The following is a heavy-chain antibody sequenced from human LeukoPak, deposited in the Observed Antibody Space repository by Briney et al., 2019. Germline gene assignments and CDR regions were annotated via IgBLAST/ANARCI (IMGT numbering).Heavy chain of an antibody. CDR2: ISAGGDST. Sequence: GSLRLSCAASGFTFSSYAMSWVRQAPGEGLEWVSTISAGGDSTYYADSVKGRFTISRDNSKNTLYLQMNSLSAEDTAVYYCARTTGGDGYKDAFDFWGQGTMVTVSS. V-gene: IGHV3-23*01. CDR3: ARTTGGDGYKDAFDF. D-gene: IGHD5-24*01. J-gene: IGHJ3*01. CDR1: GFTFSSYA.